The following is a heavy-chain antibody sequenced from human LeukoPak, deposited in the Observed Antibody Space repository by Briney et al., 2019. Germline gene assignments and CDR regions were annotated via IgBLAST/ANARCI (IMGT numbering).Heavy chain of an antibody. D-gene: IGHD3-22*01. CDR2: INPNSGGT. CDR1: GYTFTGYY. Sequence: ASVKVSCKASGYTFTGYYMHWVRQAPGQGLEWMGWINPNSGGTNYAQKFQGGVTMTRDTSISTAYMELSRLRSDDTAVYYCARAKPYYYDSSGFDYWGQGTLVTVSS. CDR3: ARAKPYYYDSSGFDY. V-gene: IGHV1-2*02. J-gene: IGHJ4*02.